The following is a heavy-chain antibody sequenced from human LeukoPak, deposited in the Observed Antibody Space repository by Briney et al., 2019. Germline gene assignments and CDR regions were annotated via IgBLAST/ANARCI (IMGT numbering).Heavy chain of an antibody. D-gene: IGHD6-13*01. J-gene: IGHJ4*02. CDR2: ISSSSSTI. Sequence: GGSLRLSCAASGFTFSTYSMNWVRQAPGKGLEWVSYISSSSSTIYYADSVKGRLTISRDNAKNSLYLQMNSLRDEDTAVYYCARGKVAYSSSWPIDYWGQGTLVTVSS. CDR1: GFTFSTYS. V-gene: IGHV3-48*02. CDR3: ARGKVAYSSSWPIDY.